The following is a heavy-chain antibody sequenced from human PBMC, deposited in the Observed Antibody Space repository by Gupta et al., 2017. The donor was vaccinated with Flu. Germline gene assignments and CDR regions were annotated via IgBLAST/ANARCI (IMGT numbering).Heavy chain of an antibody. V-gene: IGHV1-2*02. Sequence: QVQLVQSGAEVKKPGASVKVSCKASGYTFTGYYMHWVRQAPGQGLEWMGWINPNSGGTNYAQKFQGRVTMTRDTSISTAYMELSRLRSDDTAVYYCARDGEGSPVGATTTDYYYGMDVWGQGTTVTVSS. CDR2: INPNSGGT. J-gene: IGHJ6*02. CDR1: GYTFTGYY. CDR3: ARDGEGSPVGATTTDYYYGMDV. D-gene: IGHD1-26*01.